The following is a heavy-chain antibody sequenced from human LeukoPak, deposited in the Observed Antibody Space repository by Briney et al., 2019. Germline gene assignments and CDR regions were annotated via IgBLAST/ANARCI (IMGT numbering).Heavy chain of an antibody. CDR1: GNSIRGFY. V-gene: IGHV4-4*07. J-gene: IGHJ4*02. CDR3: ASLDGETFAH. D-gene: IGHD3-3*01. Sequence: SEPLSLTCTASGNSIRGFYWSWVRQPAGQGLEYIGHMYISGSTTYNPSLKSRVTMSVDLAKNEVSLKLSSVTAADTAIYFCASLDGETFAHWGRGTLVLVSS. CDR2: MYISGST.